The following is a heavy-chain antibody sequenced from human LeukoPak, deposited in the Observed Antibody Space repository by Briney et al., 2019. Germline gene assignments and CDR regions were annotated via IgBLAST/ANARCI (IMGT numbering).Heavy chain of an antibody. V-gene: IGHV4-34*01. J-gene: IGHJ5*02. CDR2: INHSGST. Sequence: PSETLSLTCAVYGGSFSGYYWSWIRQPPGKGLEWIGEINHSGSTNYNPSLKSRVTISVDTSKNQFSLKLSSVTAADTAVYYCARDRSTVVTHWFDPWGQGTLVTVSS. CDR1: GGSFSGYY. CDR3: ARDRSTVVTHWFDP. D-gene: IGHD4-23*01.